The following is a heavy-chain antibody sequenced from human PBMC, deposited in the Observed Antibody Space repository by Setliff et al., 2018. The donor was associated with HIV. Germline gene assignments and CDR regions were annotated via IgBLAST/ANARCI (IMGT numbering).Heavy chain of an antibody. CDR2: IYITGDT. J-gene: IGHJ5*02. CDR3: ARPRRVRSRAWYWFDI. CDR1: GGSINRGTYY. D-gene: IGHD6-19*01. V-gene: IGHV4-61*09. Sequence: PSETLSLTCSVSGGSINRGTYYWTWIRQSAGKGLEWIGHIYITGDTDYNPSLRSRVTISVDTSKNQFSLKLSSVTAADTAVYYCARPRRVRSRAWYWFDIWGQGTLVTVSS.